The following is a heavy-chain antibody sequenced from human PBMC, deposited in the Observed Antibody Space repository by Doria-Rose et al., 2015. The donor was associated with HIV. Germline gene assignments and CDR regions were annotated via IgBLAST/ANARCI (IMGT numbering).Heavy chain of an antibody. CDR1: GGSISSYY. Sequence: LSLTCTVSGGSISSYYRNWIRQPPGKGLEWIGYIYSSGSTHYNSSLKSRVTISIDTSKSQFPLKLSSVTAADTAVYYCARFRPSRGIYYSLDVGGKGTTVTVSS. D-gene: IGHD3-10*01. V-gene: IGHV4-4*09. CDR3: ARFRPSRGIYYSLDV. J-gene: IGHJ6*03. CDR2: IYSSGST.